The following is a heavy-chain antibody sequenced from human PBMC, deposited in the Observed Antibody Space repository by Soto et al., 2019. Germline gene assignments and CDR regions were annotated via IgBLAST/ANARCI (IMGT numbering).Heavy chain of an antibody. D-gene: IGHD3-22*01. Sequence: QVRLEQSGPEVKKTGASVKVSCKASGYTFTSYGISWVRQAPGQGLEWMGWINIYSGDANYAQRFQDRGTMPRETSTNTVYMEMRSLRSDDTAVYYCARALYYYDNSGLAYWGQGTLVTVSS. J-gene: IGHJ4*02. V-gene: IGHV1-18*01. CDR2: INIYSGDA. CDR1: GYTFTSYG. CDR3: ARALYYYDNSGLAY.